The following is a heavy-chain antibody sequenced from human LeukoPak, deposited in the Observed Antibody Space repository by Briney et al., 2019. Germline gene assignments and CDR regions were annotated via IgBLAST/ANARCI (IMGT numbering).Heavy chain of an antibody. J-gene: IGHJ4*02. CDR1: GFTFSSYW. V-gene: IGHV3-74*01. D-gene: IGHD6-13*01. CDR2: INSDGSST. CDR3: ASQRYSSRGNY. Sequence: GRSLRLSCVASGFTFSSYWMHWVRQAPGKGLVWVSRINSDGSSTSYADSVKGRFTISRDNAKNTLYLQMNSLRAEDTAVYYCASQRYSSRGNYWGQGTLVTVSS.